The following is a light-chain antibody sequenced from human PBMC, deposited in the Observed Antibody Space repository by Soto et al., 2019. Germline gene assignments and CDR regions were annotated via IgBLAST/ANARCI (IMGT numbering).Light chain of an antibody. CDR3: CSYAGSYTFSYV. Sequence: QSALTQPRSVSGSPGQSVTISCTGTSSDVGGYNYVSWYQQHPGKAPKLMIYDVSKRPSGVPDRFSGSKSGITASLTISGLQAEDEADHYCCSYAGSYTFSYVFGTGTKVTV. V-gene: IGLV2-11*01. CDR2: DVS. CDR1: SSDVGGYNY. J-gene: IGLJ1*01.